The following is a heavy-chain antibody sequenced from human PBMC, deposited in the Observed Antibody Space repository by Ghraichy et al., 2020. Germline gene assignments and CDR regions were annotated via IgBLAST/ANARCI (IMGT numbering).Heavy chain of an antibody. CDR1: GGSMNPYC. CDR2: VYYGGNT. V-gene: IGHV4-59*01. Sequence: SQTLSLTCSVSGGSMNPYCWTWLRQSPGKGLEYIGFVYYGGNTIYSPSFASRVSMSFDRSKNQFSLRLTSVTAADTAKYFCARGATTNGWPFFDYWGQGVLVTVSA. J-gene: IGHJ4*02. D-gene: IGHD5-24*01. CDR3: ARGATTNGWPFFDY.